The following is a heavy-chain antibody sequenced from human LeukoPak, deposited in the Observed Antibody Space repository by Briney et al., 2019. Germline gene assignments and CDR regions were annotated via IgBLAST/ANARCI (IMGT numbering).Heavy chain of an antibody. Sequence: PGGSLRLSCAASGFAFSSNYMSWVRQAPGKGLEWVSLIYISEITKTTDSVKGRFTISRDNSKNSLYLQMNRLSGEDMAVYYCAGYYGGKFDYWGQGTLVTVSS. CDR1: GFAFSSNY. CDR3: AGYYGGKFDY. D-gene: IGHD2-21*01. J-gene: IGHJ4*02. V-gene: IGHV3-66*02. CDR2: IYISEIT.